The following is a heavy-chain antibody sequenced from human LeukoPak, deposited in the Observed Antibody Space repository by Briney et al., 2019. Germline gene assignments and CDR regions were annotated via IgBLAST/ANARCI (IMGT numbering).Heavy chain of an antibody. D-gene: IGHD1-26*01. V-gene: IGHV4-59*08. CDR1: GGSISSYY. CDR2: IYYSGST. CDR3: ARLASGSYGPLTPFDY. Sequence: SETLSLTCTVSGGSISSYYWSWIRQPPGKGLEWIGDIYYSGSTNYKPSLKSRVTISVDTSKNQFSLRLSSVTAADTAVYYSARLASGSYGPLTPFDYWGQGTLVTVSS. J-gene: IGHJ4*02.